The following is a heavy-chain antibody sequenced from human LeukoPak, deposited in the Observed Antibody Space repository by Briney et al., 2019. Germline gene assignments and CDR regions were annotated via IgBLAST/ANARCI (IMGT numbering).Heavy chain of an antibody. Sequence: ASVKVSCKASGYTFTAYYIHWVRQAPGQGLEWMGWINPNSGGTYFAQKFQGRVTMTRDTSITTVYMEVSSDDTAVYYCARGEVVAAHQGSWFDPWGQGTLVTVSS. D-gene: IGHD2-15*01. CDR1: GYTFTAYY. CDR3: ARGEVVAAHQGSWFDP. J-gene: IGHJ5*02. CDR2: INPNSGGT. V-gene: IGHV1-2*02.